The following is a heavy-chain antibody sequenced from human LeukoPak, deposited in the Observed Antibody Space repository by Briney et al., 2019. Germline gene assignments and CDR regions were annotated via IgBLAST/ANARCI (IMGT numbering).Heavy chain of an antibody. CDR3: ARVREGIVVVPADLDY. V-gene: IGHV3-21*01. Sequence: GGSLRLSCVVSGFTFKTYSMNWVRQAPGKGLEWVSSISSGGTYVDYADSVKGRFTISRDNAKNSLYLQMNSLRAEDTAVFYCARVREGIVVVPADLDYWGQGTLVTVSS. D-gene: IGHD2-2*01. J-gene: IGHJ4*02. CDR1: GFTFKTYS. CDR2: ISSGGTYV.